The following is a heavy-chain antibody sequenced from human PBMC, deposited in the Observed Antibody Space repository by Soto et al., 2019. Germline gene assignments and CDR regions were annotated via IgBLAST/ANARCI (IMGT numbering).Heavy chain of an antibody. CDR3: VIAPGSGWCCNVD. J-gene: IGHJ4*02. CDR2: ISSYNANT. CDR1: GYTFTSYG. D-gene: IGHD6-19*01. V-gene: IGHV1-18*01. Sequence: ASVKVSCKASGYTFTSYGISWVRQAPGQGLEWMGWISSYNANTNYEQKLQGRVTMTTDTSTNTAYMELRSLKFEDTAVYYCVIAPGSGWCCNVDWGQGTLVTVSS.